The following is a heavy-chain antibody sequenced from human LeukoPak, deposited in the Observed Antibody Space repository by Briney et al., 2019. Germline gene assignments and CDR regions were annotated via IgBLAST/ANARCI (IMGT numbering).Heavy chain of an antibody. CDR2: IIPIFGTA. J-gene: IGHJ4*02. D-gene: IGHD3-22*01. Sequence: SVKVSCKASGGTFSSYAISWVRQAPGQGLEWMGGIIPIFGTANYAQKFQGKVTITADESTSTAYMELSSLRSEDTAVYYCARGWDYDSGGRPTAYVYWGQGTLVSVSS. CDR3: ARGWDYDSGGRPTAYVY. V-gene: IGHV1-69*13. CDR1: GGTFSSYA.